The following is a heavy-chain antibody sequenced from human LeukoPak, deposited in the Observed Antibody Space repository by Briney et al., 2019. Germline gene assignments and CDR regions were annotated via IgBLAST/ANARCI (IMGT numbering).Heavy chain of an antibody. V-gene: IGHV3-30-3*01. CDR1: GFTFSSYA. D-gene: IGHD1-26*01. CDR3: ARRSSGSPPYYFGY. CDR2: ISYDGSNK. Sequence: PGRSLRLSCAASGFTFSSYAMHWVRQAPGKGLEWVAVISYDGSNKYYADSVKGRFTISRDNSKNTLYLQMNSLRAKDTAVYYCARRSSGSPPYYFGYWGQGTLVTVSS. J-gene: IGHJ4*02.